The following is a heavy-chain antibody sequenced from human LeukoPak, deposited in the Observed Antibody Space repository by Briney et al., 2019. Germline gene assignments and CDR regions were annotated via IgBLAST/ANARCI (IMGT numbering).Heavy chain of an antibody. CDR2: INPSGGST. CDR3: ARGVRVVGARNNWFDP. J-gene: IGHJ5*02. V-gene: IGHV1-46*01. CDR1: GYTFTSYY. Sequence: ASVKVSCKASGYTFTSYYMHWVRQAPGQGLEWMGIINPSGGSTSYAQKFQGRVTMTRDMSTSTVYMELSSLRSEDTAVYYCARGVRVVGARNNWFDPGAREPWSPSPQ. D-gene: IGHD1-26*01.